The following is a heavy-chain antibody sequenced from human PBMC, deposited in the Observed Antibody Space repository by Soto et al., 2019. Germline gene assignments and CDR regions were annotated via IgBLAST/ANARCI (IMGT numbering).Heavy chain of an antibody. J-gene: IGHJ5*02. V-gene: IGHV1-46*01. D-gene: IGHD2-2*01. CDR1: GYTFTSYY. Sequence: ASVKVSCKASGYTFTSYYMHWVRQAPGQGLEWMGIINPSGGSTSYAQKFQGRVTMTRDTSTSTVYMELSSLRSEDTAVYYCARGNLGYCSSTSCRDEPYNWFDPWGQGTPVTVSS. CDR3: ARGNLGYCSSTSCRDEPYNWFDP. CDR2: INPSGGST.